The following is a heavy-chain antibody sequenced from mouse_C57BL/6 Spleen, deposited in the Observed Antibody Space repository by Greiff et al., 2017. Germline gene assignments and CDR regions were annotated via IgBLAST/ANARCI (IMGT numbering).Heavy chain of an antibody. CDR3: ARGGPRYFDV. D-gene: IGHD3-3*01. CDR2: INPNNGGT. CDR1: GYTFTDYY. J-gene: IGHJ1*03. V-gene: IGHV1-26*01. Sequence: VQLQQSGPELVKPGASVKISCKASGYTFTDYYMNWVKQSHGKSLEWIGDINPNNGGTSYNQKFKGKATLTVDKSSSTAYMELRSLTSEDSAVYYCARGGPRYFDVWGTGTTVTVSS.